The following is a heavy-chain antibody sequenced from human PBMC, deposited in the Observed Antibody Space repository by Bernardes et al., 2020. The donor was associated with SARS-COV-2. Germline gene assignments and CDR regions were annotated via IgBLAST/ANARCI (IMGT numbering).Heavy chain of an antibody. CDR2: ISSRSSTI. V-gene: IGHV3-48*02. Sequence: GSLRLSCAVSGFSFSDYGFNWVRQAPGKGLEWVAYISSRSSTIYYADSVKGQFTISRDNAESSLYLQMNSLRDDDTAVYYCARDRMLRGRYGMDVWGQGTTVTVSS. CDR1: GFSFSDYG. D-gene: IGHD3-10*01. J-gene: IGHJ6*02. CDR3: ARDRMLRGRYGMDV.